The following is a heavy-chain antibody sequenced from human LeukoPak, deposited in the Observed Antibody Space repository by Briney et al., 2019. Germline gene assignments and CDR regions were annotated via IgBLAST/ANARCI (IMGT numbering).Heavy chain of an antibody. J-gene: IGHJ4*02. D-gene: IGHD6-13*01. CDR3: TRDQTSSWYDY. Sequence: GGSLRLSCTASGFTFGDYSMSWVRQAPGKGLEWVGFIRNKAYGGTTEYAASVKGRFTISRDDSKSIAYLQMNSLRTEDTAVYYCTRDQTSSWYDYWGQGTLVTVSS. CDR1: GFTFGDYS. V-gene: IGHV3-49*04. CDR2: IRNKAYGGTT.